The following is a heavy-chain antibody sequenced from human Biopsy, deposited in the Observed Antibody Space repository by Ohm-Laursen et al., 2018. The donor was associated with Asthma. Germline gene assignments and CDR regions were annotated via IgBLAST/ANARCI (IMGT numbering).Heavy chain of an antibody. CDR1: GGSVSSGSYY. Sequence: SETLSLTYPVSGGSVSSGSYYWSWIRQPQGKGLAWVGYISYSGSTDYNPSLKSRLTISMDTSKNQFSLKLSSVTAADTAVYYCARVPTTLRYFDLWGRGTLVTVSS. D-gene: IGHD2-15*01. CDR3: ARVPTTLRYFDL. V-gene: IGHV4-61*01. J-gene: IGHJ2*01. CDR2: ISYSGST.